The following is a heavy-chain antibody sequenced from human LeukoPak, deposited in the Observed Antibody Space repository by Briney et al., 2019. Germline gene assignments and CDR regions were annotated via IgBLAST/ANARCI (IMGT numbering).Heavy chain of an antibody. D-gene: IGHD3-22*01. Sequence: ASVKVSCKASGYSYTHYGIAWVLQAPGQGLEWMGWISGYNGDRNFAPKVQGRVTMTTDTSANIAYMELRSLRSEDTAVYYCATGDSSGYYPYYFDQWGQGTLVAVSS. J-gene: IGHJ4*02. V-gene: IGHV1-18*01. CDR3: ATGDSSGYYPYYFDQ. CDR1: GYSYTHYG. CDR2: ISGYNGDR.